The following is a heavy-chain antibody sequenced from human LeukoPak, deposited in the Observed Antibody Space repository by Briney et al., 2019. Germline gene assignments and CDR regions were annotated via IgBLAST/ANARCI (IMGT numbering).Heavy chain of an antibody. D-gene: IGHD3-22*01. CDR3: ARESHSYDSSGYLDFDY. Sequence: GGSLRLSCAASGFTFSSHEMNWVRQAPGKGLEWVSYISSSGTNIYYADSVKGRFSISRDNANNLLYLQMNSLRAEDTAVYYCARESHSYDSSGYLDFDYWGQGTLVTVSS. CDR2: ISSSGTNI. CDR1: GFTFSSHE. J-gene: IGHJ4*02. V-gene: IGHV3-48*03.